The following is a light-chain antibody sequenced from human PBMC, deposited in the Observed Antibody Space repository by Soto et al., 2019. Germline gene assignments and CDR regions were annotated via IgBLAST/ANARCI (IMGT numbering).Light chain of an antibody. J-gene: IGKJ1*01. CDR2: GAS. CDR3: QQYGSLPWT. CDR1: QSVSGSY. Sequence: EIVLTQSPGTLSLSPGERATLSCRASQSVSGSYLAWYQQKPGQAPRLLICGASSRATGIPDRFSGSGSGTDFTLTISRLEPEDFAGYYCQQYGSLPWTLGQGTKVEIK. V-gene: IGKV3-20*01.